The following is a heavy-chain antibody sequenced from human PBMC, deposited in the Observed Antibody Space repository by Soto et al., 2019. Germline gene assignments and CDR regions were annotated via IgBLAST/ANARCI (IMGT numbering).Heavy chain of an antibody. Sequence: QITLKESGPTLVKPTQTLTLTCTFSGFSLSTSGVGVGWIRQPPGKALEWLALIYWDDDKRYSPSLKCRLTITKDTSKNQVVLTMTNMDPVDTATYYCAHSHYDPAGGNCFDPWGQGTLVTVSS. CDR3: AHSHYDPAGGNCFDP. CDR2: IYWDDDK. J-gene: IGHJ5*02. CDR1: GFSLSTSGVG. D-gene: IGHD3-3*01. V-gene: IGHV2-5*02.